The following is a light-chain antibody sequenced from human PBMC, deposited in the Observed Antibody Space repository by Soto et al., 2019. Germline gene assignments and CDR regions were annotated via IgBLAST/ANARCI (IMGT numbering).Light chain of an antibody. V-gene: IGLV2-23*01. CDR2: EGN. Sequence: QSVLTQPASVSGSPGQSITISCTGTSSDVGSYNPVSWYQQHPGKAPKLMIYEGNKRPSGVSNRFSGSTSGNTASLTISGLQAEDEADYYCCSYAGSSTSLLVFGGGTKVTVL. CDR1: SSDVGSYNP. J-gene: IGLJ2*01. CDR3: CSYAGSSTSLLV.